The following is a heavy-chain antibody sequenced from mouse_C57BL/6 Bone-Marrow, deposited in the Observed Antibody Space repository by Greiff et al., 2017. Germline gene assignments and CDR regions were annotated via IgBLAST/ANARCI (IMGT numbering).Heavy chain of an antibody. D-gene: IGHD3-2*02. CDR1: GFTFSSYG. CDR2: ISSGGSYT. V-gene: IGHV5-6*02. CDR3: ASDSSGWFAY. Sequence: DVKLVESGGDLVKPGGSLKLSCAASGFTFSSYGMSWVRQTPDKRLEWVATISSGGSYTYYPDSVKGRFTISRDNAKNTLYLQMSSLKSEDTAMYYCASDSSGWFAYWGQGTLVTVSA. J-gene: IGHJ3*01.